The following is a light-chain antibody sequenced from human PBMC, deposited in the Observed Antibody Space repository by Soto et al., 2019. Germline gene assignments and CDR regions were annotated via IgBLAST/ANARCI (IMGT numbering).Light chain of an antibody. V-gene: IGKV3-15*01. CDR2: GAS. J-gene: IGKJ1*01. CDR1: QSVSSN. CDR3: QQYNNWPPGT. Sequence: EIVMTQSPATLSGSPGERATLSCRASQSVSSNLAWYQQKPGQAPRLLIYGASTRATGIPARFSGSGSGTEFTLTISSLQSEDFAVYYCQQYNNWPPGTFGQGTKVEIK.